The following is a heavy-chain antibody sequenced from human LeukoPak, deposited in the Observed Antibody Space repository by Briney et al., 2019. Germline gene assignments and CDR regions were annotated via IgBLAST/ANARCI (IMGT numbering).Heavy chain of an antibody. J-gene: IGHJ4*02. Sequence: GGSLRLSCAASGFTFSSYSMNWVRQAPGKGLEWVSSISSSSSYIYYADSVKGRFTISRDNAKNSLYLQMNSLRAEDTAVYYCARDESGYSGYDRVAVAVPFDYWGQGTLVTVSS. D-gene: IGHD5-12*01. CDR2: ISSSSSYI. CDR3: ARDESGYSGYDRVAVAVPFDY. CDR1: GFTFSSYS. V-gene: IGHV3-21*01.